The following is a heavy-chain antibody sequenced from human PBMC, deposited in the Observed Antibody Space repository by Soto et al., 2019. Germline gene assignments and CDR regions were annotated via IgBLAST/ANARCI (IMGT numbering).Heavy chain of an antibody. CDR3: ARGLGLRSWFDP. CDR1: GYTFTSYA. D-gene: IGHD2-15*01. V-gene: IGHV1-3*01. J-gene: IGHJ5*02. CDR2: INAGNGNT. Sequence: QVQLVQSGAEVKKPGASVKVSCKASGYTFTSYAMHWVRQAPVQRLEWMGWINAGNGNTKYSQKFKGRVTITRDTAASTASMELSSLRSEGTAGYYCARGLGLRSWFDPWGQGTLVTVSS.